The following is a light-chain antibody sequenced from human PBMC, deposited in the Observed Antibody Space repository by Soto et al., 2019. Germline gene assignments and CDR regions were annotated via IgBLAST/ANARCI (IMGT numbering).Light chain of an antibody. CDR3: AAWDDSLNGLYVV. V-gene: IGLV1-44*01. Sequence: QSVLTQPSSASGTPGQRVTISCSGSSSKIGSNTVNWYQQLPGTATKLLIDSNNQRPSGVPDRFSGSKSGTSASLATSGLQSEAEADYDCAAWDDSLNGLYVVFGGRTKLTVL. CDR1: SSKIGSNT. J-gene: IGLJ2*01. CDR2: SNN.